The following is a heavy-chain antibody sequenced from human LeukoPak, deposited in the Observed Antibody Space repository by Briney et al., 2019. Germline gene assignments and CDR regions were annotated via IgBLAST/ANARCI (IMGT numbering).Heavy chain of an antibody. CDR1: GFTFSNCA. D-gene: IGHD1-14*01. CDR3: ARTHRDAFDI. J-gene: IGHJ3*02. Sequence: GGSLRLSCAASGFTFSNCAMNWVRQAPGKGLEWVSSISSSSSYIYYADSVKGRFTISRDNAKNSLYLQMNSLRAEDTAVYYCARTHRDAFDIWGQGTMVTVSS. CDR2: ISSSSSYI. V-gene: IGHV3-21*01.